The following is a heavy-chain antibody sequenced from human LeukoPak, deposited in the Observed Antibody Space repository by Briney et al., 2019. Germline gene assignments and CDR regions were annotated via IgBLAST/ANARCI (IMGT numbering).Heavy chain of an antibody. CDR2: ISSSSYI. Sequence: PGGSLRLSCAASGFTFSSYSMNWVRQAPGKGLEWVSSISSSSYIYYADSVKGRFTISRDNAENSLYLQMNSLRAEDTAVYYCARARSSGWYRDYRGQGTLVTVSS. J-gene: IGHJ4*02. V-gene: IGHV3-21*01. CDR3: ARARSSGWYRDY. D-gene: IGHD6-19*01. CDR1: GFTFSSYS.